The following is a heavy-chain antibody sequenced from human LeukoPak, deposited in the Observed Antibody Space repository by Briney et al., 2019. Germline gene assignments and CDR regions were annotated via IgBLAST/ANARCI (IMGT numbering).Heavy chain of an antibody. D-gene: IGHD3-22*01. Sequence: SETLSLTCAVYGGSFSGYYWSWIRQPAGKGLEWIGLIYARGNTNYNPSLKSRVTMSIDTSKNQFSLKLTSVTAADTAVYYCARTPIYYFDNSGYYNWGQGTLVTVSS. V-gene: IGHV4-59*10. CDR1: GGSFSGYY. CDR2: IYARGNT. CDR3: ARTPIYYFDNSGYYN. J-gene: IGHJ4*02.